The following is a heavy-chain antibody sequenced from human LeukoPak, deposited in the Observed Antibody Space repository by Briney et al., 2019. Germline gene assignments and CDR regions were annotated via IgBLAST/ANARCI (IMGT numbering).Heavy chain of an antibody. CDR2: IYYSGST. D-gene: IGHD3-10*01. V-gene: IGHV4-38-2*01. J-gene: IGHJ4*02. CDR3: ARQRILWFGESDY. CDR1: GYSISSGYY. Sequence: SETLSLTCAVSGYSISSGYYWGWIRQPPGKGLEWIGSIYYSGSTYYNPSLKSRVTISVDTSKNQFSLKLSSVTAADTAVYYCARQRILWFGESDYWGQGTLVTVSS.